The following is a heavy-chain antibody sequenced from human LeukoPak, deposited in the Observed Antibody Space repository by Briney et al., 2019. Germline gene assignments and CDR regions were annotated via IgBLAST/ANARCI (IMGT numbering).Heavy chain of an antibody. J-gene: IGHJ5*02. D-gene: IGHD3-10*01. Sequence: GASVKVSCKASGYTFTSYAMHWVRQAPGQGLEWMGWISAYNGNTNYAQKLQGRVTMTTDTSTSTAYMELRSLRSDDTAVYYCARAPGYISTMVRGVDSWFDPWGQGTLVTVSS. CDR2: ISAYNGNT. V-gene: IGHV1-18*01. CDR1: GYTFTSYA. CDR3: ARAPGYISTMVRGVDSWFDP.